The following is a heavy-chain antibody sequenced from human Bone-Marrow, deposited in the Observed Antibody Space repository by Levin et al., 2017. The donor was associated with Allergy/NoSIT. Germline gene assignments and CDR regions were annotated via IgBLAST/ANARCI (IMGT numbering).Heavy chain of an antibody. CDR2: IYYSGTT. CDR3: GRHRPPGGGYSGYAWGNY. D-gene: IGHD5-12*01. V-gene: IGHV4-39*01. CDR1: GGSISTSNYY. Sequence: SETLSLTCTVSGGSISTSNYYWGWIRQPPEKGLEWIGTIYYSGTTYYNPSLKSRVTISVDTSKNQFSLNLNSVPAADTAGYYCGRHRPPGGGYSGYAWGNYWGQGTLVTVSS. J-gene: IGHJ4*02.